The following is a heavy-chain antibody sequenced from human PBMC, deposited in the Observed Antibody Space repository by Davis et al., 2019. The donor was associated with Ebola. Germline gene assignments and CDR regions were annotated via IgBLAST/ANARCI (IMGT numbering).Heavy chain of an antibody. CDR3: ARLNIGADY. J-gene: IGHJ4*02. CDR2: IYPGDSET. D-gene: IGHD5-12*01. V-gene: IGHV5-51*01. Sequence: GESLKISCKGSGYTFTSYWIAWVRQVPGKGLEWMGSIYPGDSETTYSPSLRGQVTISADKSISTAYLQLSGLKAADTAIYYCARLNIGADYWGQGTLVTVSS. CDR1: GYTFTSYW.